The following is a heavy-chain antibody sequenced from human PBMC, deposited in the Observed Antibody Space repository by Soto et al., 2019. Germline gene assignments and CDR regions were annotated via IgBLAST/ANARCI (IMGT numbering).Heavy chain of an antibody. V-gene: IGHV3-64*01. Sequence: EVQLVESGGGLVQPGGSLRLSCAASGFTFSSYAMHWVRQAPGKGLEYVSAISSNGGSTYYANSVKGRFTISRDNSKNTLYLQMGSLRAEDMAVYYCARDRGSSSREYYFDYWGQGTLVTVSS. CDR2: ISSNGGST. D-gene: IGHD6-13*01. CDR3: ARDRGSSSREYYFDY. J-gene: IGHJ4*02. CDR1: GFTFSSYA.